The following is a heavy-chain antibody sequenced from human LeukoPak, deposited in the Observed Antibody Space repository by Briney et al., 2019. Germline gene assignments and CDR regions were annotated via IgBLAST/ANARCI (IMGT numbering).Heavy chain of an antibody. D-gene: IGHD5-24*01. J-gene: IGHJ3*02. CDR3: ARDHVDVDAFDI. Sequence: GGSLRLSCAASGFTFSSYSMKWVRQAPGKGLEWVSSISSSSSYIYYADSVKGRFTISRDTAKHSLYLQMNSLRPEDTAVYYCARDHVDVDAFDIWGQGTVVTVSS. CDR1: GFTFSSYS. CDR2: ISSSSSYI. V-gene: IGHV3-21*01.